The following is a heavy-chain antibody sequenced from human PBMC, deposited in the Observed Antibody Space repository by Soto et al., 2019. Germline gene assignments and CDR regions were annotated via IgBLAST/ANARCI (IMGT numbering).Heavy chain of an antibody. CDR2: INPNSDGT. J-gene: IGHJ4*02. V-gene: IGHV1-2*04. CDR1: GYTFTGYY. Sequence: QVQLVQSGAEVKKPGASVKVSCKASGYTFTGYYMHWVRQAPGQGLEWMGWINPNSDGTNYAQKFQGWVTMTRDTSISTAYMELSRLRSDDTAVYYCARAIMITFGGVIAPLDYWGQGTLVTVSS. CDR3: ARAIMITFGGVIAPLDY. D-gene: IGHD3-16*02.